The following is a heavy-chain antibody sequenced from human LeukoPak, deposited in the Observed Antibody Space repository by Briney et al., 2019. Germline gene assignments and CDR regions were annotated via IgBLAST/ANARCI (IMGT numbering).Heavy chain of an antibody. CDR2: ISGSGGST. V-gene: IGHV3-23*01. J-gene: IGHJ4*02. CDR3: ARDRLKVGAIYYFDY. Sequence: GGSLRLSCAASGFTFSSYAMSWVRQAPGKGLEWVSAISGSGGSTYYADSVKGRFTISRDNSKNTLYLQMNSLRAEDTAVYYCARDRLKVGAIYYFDYWGQGTLVTVSS. D-gene: IGHD1-26*01. CDR1: GFTFSSYA.